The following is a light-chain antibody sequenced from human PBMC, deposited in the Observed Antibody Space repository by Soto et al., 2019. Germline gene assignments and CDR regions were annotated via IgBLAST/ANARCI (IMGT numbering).Light chain of an antibody. CDR2: GIS. CDR3: QQYVTSSPRT. Sequence: EIVLTQSPGPLSLSPGERATLSCRASHTISSSYLAWYQQKPCQAPRLLMYGISRRATGIPDRFSGSGSGTDFTLTITRLEPEDFAVYYCQQYVTSSPRTFGQGTKVEIK. V-gene: IGKV3-20*01. J-gene: IGKJ1*01. CDR1: HTISSSY.